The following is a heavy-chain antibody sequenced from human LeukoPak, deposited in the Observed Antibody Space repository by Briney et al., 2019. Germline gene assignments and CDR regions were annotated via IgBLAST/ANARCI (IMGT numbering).Heavy chain of an antibody. Sequence: PGTLSLTCTVSGVSICSLYWSSIPQHPREGLGGVGDILYSGSTNYNPSLLSRVTISVDTPKNQCSMKQSSVTAADTAVYYCARYSSSWYGYYYYYMDVWGKGTTVTVSS. V-gene: IGHV4-59*11. CDR2: ILYSGST. D-gene: IGHD6-13*01. J-gene: IGHJ6*03. CDR3: ARYSSSWYGYYYYYMDV. CDR1: GVSICSLY.